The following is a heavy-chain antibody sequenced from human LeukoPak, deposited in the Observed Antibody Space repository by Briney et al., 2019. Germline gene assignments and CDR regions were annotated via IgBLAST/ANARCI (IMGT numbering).Heavy chain of an antibody. CDR1: GFTFNNYA. V-gene: IGHV3-23*01. CDR3: AKVSGYSSGWQTLYYFDY. CDR2: ISGSGGST. J-gene: IGHJ4*02. Sequence: GGSLRLSCAASGFTFNNYAMNWVRQAPGKGLEWVSSISGSGGSTYYADSVKGRFTISRDNSKNTLYLQMNSLRAEDTAVYYCAKVSGYSSGWQTLYYFDYWGQGTLVTVSS. D-gene: IGHD6-19*01.